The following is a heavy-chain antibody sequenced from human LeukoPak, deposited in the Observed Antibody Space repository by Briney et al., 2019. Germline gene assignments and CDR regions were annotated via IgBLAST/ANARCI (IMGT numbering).Heavy chain of an antibody. CDR3: ARHYDGGPQLRMDY. D-gene: IGHD2-15*01. CDR2: LHRSASA. CDR1: GASISGFY. Sequence: PSETLTLTCSVSGASISGFYWSWLRQAPGKGLEWIGFLHRSASATYNPSLESRVTTSMDTSKNQFSLKLYYVTAADTAVYYCARHYDGGPQLRMDYWGQGAVVTVS. J-gene: IGHJ4*02. V-gene: IGHV4-59*08.